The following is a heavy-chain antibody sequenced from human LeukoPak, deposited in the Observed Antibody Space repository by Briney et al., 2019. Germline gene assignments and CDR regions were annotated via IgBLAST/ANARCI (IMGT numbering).Heavy chain of an antibody. CDR2: IIPIFGTA. D-gene: IGHD2-15*01. CDR1: GGTFSSYA. Sequence: SVKVSCTASGGTFSSYAISWVRRAPGQGLEWMGGIIPIFGTANYAQKFQGRVTITADESTSTAYMELSSLRSEDTAVYYCARGGQMTPSDYWGQGTLVTVSS. V-gene: IGHV1-69*13. J-gene: IGHJ4*02. CDR3: ARGGQMTPSDY.